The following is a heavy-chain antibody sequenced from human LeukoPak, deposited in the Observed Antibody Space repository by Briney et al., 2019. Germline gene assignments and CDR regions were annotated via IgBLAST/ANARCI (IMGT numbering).Heavy chain of an antibody. CDR3: AREALGYCSGGSCLKESNWFDP. CDR2: INQDGTEK. V-gene: IGHV3-7*01. D-gene: IGHD2-15*01. CDR1: GFSFTTYW. J-gene: IGHJ5*02. Sequence: GGSLRLSCAASGFSFTTYWMSWVRQAPGKGLEWVANINQDGTEKYYVDSVKGRFTISRDNAKNSLYLQMNSLRAEDTAVYYCAREALGYCSGGSCLKESNWFDPWGQGTLVTVSS.